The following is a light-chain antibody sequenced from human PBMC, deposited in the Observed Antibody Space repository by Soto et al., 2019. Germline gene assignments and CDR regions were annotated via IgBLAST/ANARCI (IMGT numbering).Light chain of an antibody. V-gene: IGLV3-21*04. J-gene: IGLJ2*01. Sequence: SYELTQPPSVSVAPGKTARITCGGNNIGSKSVHWYQQKPGQAPVLVIYYDSDRPSGIPERFSGSNSGNTATLTISRVEAGDEAEYDCQVWDSSSDHVVFGGGTKLTVL. CDR2: YDS. CDR1: NIGSKS. CDR3: QVWDSSSDHVV.